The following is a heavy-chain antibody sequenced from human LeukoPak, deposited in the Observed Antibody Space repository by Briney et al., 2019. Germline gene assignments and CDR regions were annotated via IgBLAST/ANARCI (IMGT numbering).Heavy chain of an antibody. J-gene: IGHJ4*02. CDR1: GGSISSGGYS. D-gene: IGHD3-22*01. CDR3: ARGYDSSGYYFG. CDR2: IYHSGST. V-gene: IGHV4-30-2*01. Sequence: SETLSLTCAVSGGSISSGGYSWSWIRQPPGKGLEWIGYIYHSGSTNYNPSLKSRVTISVDTSKNQFSLKLSSVTAADTAVYYCARGYDSSGYYFGWGQGTLVTVSS.